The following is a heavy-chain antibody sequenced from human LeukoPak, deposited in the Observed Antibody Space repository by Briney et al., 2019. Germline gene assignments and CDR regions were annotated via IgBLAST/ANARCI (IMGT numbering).Heavy chain of an antibody. CDR2: INPNSGGT. D-gene: IGHD3-10*01. V-gene: IGHV1-2*02. CDR3: ARPVRGVIKGLFY. J-gene: IGHJ4*02. CDR1: GYTFTGYY. Sequence: ASVKVSCKASGYTFTGYYMHWVRQAPGQGLEWMGWINPNSGGTNYAQKFQGRVTMTRDTSISTAYMELSRLRSDDTAVYYCARPVRGVIKGLFYWGQGTLVTVSS.